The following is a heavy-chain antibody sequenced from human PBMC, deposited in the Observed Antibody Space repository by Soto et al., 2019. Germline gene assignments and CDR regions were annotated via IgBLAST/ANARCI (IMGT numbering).Heavy chain of an antibody. Sequence: ASVKVSCKASGYTFTGYYMHWVRQAPGQGLEWMGWINPNSGGTTYAQKLQGRVTMTRDTSISTAYMELSRLRSDDTAVYYCAREAGYDSSGYYPKCYFDYWGQGSLVTVSS. V-gene: IGHV1-2*02. D-gene: IGHD3-22*01. CDR2: INPNSGGT. CDR3: AREAGYDSSGYYPKCYFDY. CDR1: GYTFTGYY. J-gene: IGHJ4*02.